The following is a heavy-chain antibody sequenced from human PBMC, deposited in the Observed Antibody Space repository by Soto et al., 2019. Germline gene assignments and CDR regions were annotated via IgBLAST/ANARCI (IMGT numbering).Heavy chain of an antibody. D-gene: IGHD6-13*01. CDR2: IGSAGDT. J-gene: IGHJ6*02. CDR1: GFTFSSYD. CDR3: AADLEAACTGGMDV. V-gene: IGHV3-13*01. Sequence: EVQLVESGGGLVQPGGSLRLSCAASGFTFSSYDMHWVRQATGKGLEWVSAIGSAGDTYYPGSVKGRFTISRKNAKNSLFFQLNCLTAASTAISDFAADLEAACTGGMDVCGQGTTGTVAS.